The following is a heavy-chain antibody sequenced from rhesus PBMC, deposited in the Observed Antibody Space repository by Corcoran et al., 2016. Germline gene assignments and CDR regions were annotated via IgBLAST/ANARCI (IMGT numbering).Heavy chain of an antibody. CDR2: FGRGGDT. D-gene: IGHD3-3*01. V-gene: IGHV3-72*01. J-gene: IGHJ5-2*02. Sequence: EVQLVESGGGLVQPGGSLRLSCAASGSTFSSDAMQWVHQAPGKGLEWVSAFGRGGDTYYADAVKGRFTISRDNAKNSLYLQMNSLRAEDTAVYYCARSLFGPSHNSLDVWGRGVLVTVSS. CDR1: GSTFSSDA. CDR3: ARSLFGPSHNSLDV.